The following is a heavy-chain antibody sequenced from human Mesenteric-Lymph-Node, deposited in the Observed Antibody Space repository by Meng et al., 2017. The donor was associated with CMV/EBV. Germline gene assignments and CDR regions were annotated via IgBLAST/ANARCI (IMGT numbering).Heavy chain of an antibody. Sequence: GSGHSFTTYWIAWVRQMPGKGLEWMGMICPTDSDVSYSPSFQGQVTISADKSNSAAYLQWSSLKASDTAIYYCAGHRGYNSGWGTDFWGQGTVVTVSS. J-gene: IGHJ4*02. CDR3: AGHRGYNSGWGTDF. V-gene: IGHV5-51*01. D-gene: IGHD6-19*01. CDR1: GHSFTTYW. CDR2: ICPTDSDV.